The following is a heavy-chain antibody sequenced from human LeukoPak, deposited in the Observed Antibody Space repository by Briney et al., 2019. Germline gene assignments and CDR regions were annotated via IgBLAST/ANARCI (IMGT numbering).Heavy chain of an antibody. CDR3: ARTLYSGSYYFDY. V-gene: IGHV3-53*01. CDR2: IYSGGST. CDR1: GFTVSSNY. D-gene: IGHD1-26*01. Sequence: GVLRLSCAASGFTVSSNYMSWVRQAPGKGLEWVSVIYSGGSTYYADSVKGRFTISRDNSKNTLYLQMNSLRAEDTAVYYCARTLYSGSYYFDYWGQGTLVTVSS. J-gene: IGHJ4*02.